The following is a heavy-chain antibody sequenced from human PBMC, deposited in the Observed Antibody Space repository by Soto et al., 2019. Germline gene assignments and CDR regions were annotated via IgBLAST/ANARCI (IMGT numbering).Heavy chain of an antibody. J-gene: IGHJ4*02. CDR3: ARQTLFYYDSSGYYPYFDY. CDR1: GFTFSSYL. V-gene: IGHV3-7*05. D-gene: IGHD3-22*01. CDR2: LKQDGSEK. Sequence: GGSLRLSCAASGFTFSSYLMTWVRQAPGKGLEWVTNLKQDGSEKYYVDSVKGRFTISRDNAKNSLYLQMNSLRAEDTAVYFCARQTLFYYDSSGYYPYFDYWGQGTLVTVSS.